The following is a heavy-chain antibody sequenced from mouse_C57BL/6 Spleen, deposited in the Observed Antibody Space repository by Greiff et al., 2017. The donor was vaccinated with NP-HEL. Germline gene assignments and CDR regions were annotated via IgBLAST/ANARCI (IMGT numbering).Heavy chain of an antibody. D-gene: IGHD1-1*01. V-gene: IGHV5-4*01. Sequence: EVKLMESGGGLVKPGGSLKLSCAASGFTFSSYAMSWVRRTPEKRLEWVATISDGGSYTYYPDNVKGRFTISRDNAKNNLYLQMSHLKSEDTAMYYCARDTTVLDWYFDVWGTGTTVTVSS. J-gene: IGHJ1*03. CDR3: ARDTTVLDWYFDV. CDR2: ISDGGSYT. CDR1: GFTFSSYA.